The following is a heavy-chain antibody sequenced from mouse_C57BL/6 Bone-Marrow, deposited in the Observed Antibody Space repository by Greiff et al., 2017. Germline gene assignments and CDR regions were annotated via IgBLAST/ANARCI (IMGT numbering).Heavy chain of an antibody. CDR3: ARRDWAWFAD. CDR1: GYTFTSYW. V-gene: IGHV1-52*01. Sequence: QVQLQQSGAELVRPGSSVKLSCKASGYTFTSYWMHWVKQRPIQGLEWIGNIDPSDSETHYNQKFKDKATLTVDKSSSTAYMQLSSLTSEASAVYYCARRDWAWFADWGQGTLVTVSA. D-gene: IGHD4-1*01. CDR2: IDPSDSET. J-gene: IGHJ3*01.